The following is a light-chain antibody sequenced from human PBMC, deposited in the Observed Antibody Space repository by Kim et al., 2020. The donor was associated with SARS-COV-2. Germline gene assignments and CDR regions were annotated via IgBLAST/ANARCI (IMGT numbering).Light chain of an antibody. CDR3: QQYSRWPRT. CDR1: ESIRSK. Sequence: ETVLTQSPATLSVSPGERASLSCRASESIRSKLAWYQQKPGQAPRLLIYDISTRANDVPARFTGSGSGTDFTLTISSLQSEDFATYYCQQYSRWPRTFGQGTKVDIK. V-gene: IGKV3-15*01. J-gene: IGKJ1*01. CDR2: DIS.